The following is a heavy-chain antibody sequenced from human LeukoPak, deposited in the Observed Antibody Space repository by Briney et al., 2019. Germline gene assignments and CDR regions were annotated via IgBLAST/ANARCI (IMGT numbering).Heavy chain of an antibody. CDR1: GGTFSSYA. Sequence: GASVKVSCKASGGTFSSYAISWVRQAPGQGLEWMGGIIPIFGTANYAQKFQGRVTITADESTSTAYMELSSLRSEDTAVYYCARAGPFGVVIEYYFDYWGQGTLVTVSS. D-gene: IGHD3-3*01. CDR2: IIPIFGTA. V-gene: IGHV1-69*13. CDR3: ARAGPFGVVIEYYFDY. J-gene: IGHJ4*02.